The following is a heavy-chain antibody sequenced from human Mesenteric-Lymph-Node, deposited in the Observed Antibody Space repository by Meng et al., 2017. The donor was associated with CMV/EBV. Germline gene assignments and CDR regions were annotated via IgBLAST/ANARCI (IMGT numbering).Heavy chain of an antibody. CDR3: AKDAFSFGFDF. Sequence: GGSLRLSCAASGFTFSSYGIHWVRQAPGKGLEWVAFIQFDGRDKFFGDSVKGRFTVSRDNSKNTVYLQMNSLRTDDTAVYFCAKDAFSFGFDFWGQGTLVTVSS. J-gene: IGHJ4*02. CDR1: GFTFSSYG. CDR2: IQFDGRDK. V-gene: IGHV3-30*02. D-gene: IGHD2/OR15-2a*01.